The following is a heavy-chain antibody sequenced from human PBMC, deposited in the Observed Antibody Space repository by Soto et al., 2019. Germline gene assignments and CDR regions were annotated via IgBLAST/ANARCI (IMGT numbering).Heavy chain of an antibody. CDR3: ARNDVYDMDV. V-gene: IGHV4-4*02. CDR1: GASISSSYW. J-gene: IGHJ6*02. CDR2: IHHSTGT. Sequence: QVQLQESGPGLVKPSGTLSLTCAVSGASISSSYWWSWVRQPPGKGLEWIGEIHHSTGTNSNPSLKCRVARPVKTSKNQLFRRLTSGTVADTAVYYCARNDVYDMDVWGQGTKVTVSS. D-gene: IGHD3-16*01.